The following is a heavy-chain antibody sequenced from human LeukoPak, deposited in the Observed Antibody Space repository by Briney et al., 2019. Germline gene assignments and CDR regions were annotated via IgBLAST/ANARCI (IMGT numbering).Heavy chain of an antibody. D-gene: IGHD6-13*01. CDR1: GFTFNNYG. J-gene: IGHJ4*02. V-gene: IGHV3-30*18. Sequence: GGSLRLSCAASGFTFNNYGMHYVRQAPGKGLEWVAVISDDGGNKNYADSVKGRFTISRDSSNNTLYLQMNSLRAEDTGVYFCAKDRETTASGTFDFRGQGTLVTVSS. CDR3: AKDRETTASGTFDF. CDR2: ISDDGGNK.